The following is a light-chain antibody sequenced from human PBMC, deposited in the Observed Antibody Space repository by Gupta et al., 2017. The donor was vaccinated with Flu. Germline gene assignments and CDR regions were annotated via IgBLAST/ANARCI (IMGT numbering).Light chain of an antibody. CDR2: DDV. J-gene: IGLJ1*01. CDR1: DIGSKS. CDR3: QVWDSSTDNWV. Sequence: GKTATITCGGHDIGSKSVHWYQQKPGQAPVLVVYDDVERPSGIPDRFSGSNSGDTATLTISRVVGGDEGDYSCQVWDSSTDNWVFGAGTTVTVL. V-gene: IGLV3-21*03.